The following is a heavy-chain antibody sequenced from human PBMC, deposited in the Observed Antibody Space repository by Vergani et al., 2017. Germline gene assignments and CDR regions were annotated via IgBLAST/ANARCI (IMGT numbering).Heavy chain of an antibody. Sequence: EVQLVESGGGLVQPGGSLRLSCAASGFMFSNHWMNWVRQAPGKGLEWVANIKQDGSEKYYVDSVRGRFTISRDNAKNSLYLQMNSLRAKDTAVYHFARPYCPGDYDALDIWEQGTMVTVSS. CDR3: ARPYCPGDYDALDI. CDR1: GFMFSNHW. CDR2: IKQDGSEK. V-gene: IGHV3-7*01. J-gene: IGHJ3*02. D-gene: IGHD4-17*01.